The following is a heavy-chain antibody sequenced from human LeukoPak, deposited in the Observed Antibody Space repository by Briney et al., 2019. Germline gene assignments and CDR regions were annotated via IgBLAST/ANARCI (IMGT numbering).Heavy chain of an antibody. D-gene: IGHD3-22*01. Sequence: GGSLRLSCAVSGFGVSVYYMTWVRQAPGKGLEWVGRVKSKADGGATEYAAFVEGRFSISRDDSKDTLYLHMNSLKTEDTAVYYCSTSNYYYDSNGWFWGQGTLVTVSS. V-gene: IGHV3-15*07. J-gene: IGHJ4*02. CDR2: VKSKADGGAT. CDR1: GFGVSVYY. CDR3: STSNYYYDSNGWF.